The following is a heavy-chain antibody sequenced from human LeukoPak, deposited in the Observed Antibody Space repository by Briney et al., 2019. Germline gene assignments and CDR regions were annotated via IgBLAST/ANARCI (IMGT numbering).Heavy chain of an antibody. CDR2: ISGSGGST. J-gene: IGHJ6*02. Sequence: GGSLRLSCAASGFTFSSYAMSWVRQAPGKGLEWVSGISGSGGSTYYADSVKGRFTISRDNSKNTLYVQMNSLRAEDTAVYYCAKSTTRHSSSWSPDYYYAMDVWGRGTTVTVSS. V-gene: IGHV3-23*01. CDR1: GFTFSSYA. D-gene: IGHD6-6*01. CDR3: AKSTTRHSSSWSPDYYYAMDV.